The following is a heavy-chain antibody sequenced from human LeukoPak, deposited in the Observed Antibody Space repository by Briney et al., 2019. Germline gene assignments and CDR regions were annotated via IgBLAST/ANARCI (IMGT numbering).Heavy chain of an antibody. Sequence: PGGSLRRSCSASGFSFSDYDMNWVRQAPGKGLEWVSAISGRSSHVYYGESVKGRVTISRDNAKNSLYLQLDSLGVEDTAVYYCGRAFPPLRTSSAGDLWGQGTLVTVSS. CDR1: GFSFSDYD. CDR2: ISGRSSHV. D-gene: IGHD3-16*01. J-gene: IGHJ1*01. CDR3: GRAFPPLRTSSAGDL. V-gene: IGHV3-21*01.